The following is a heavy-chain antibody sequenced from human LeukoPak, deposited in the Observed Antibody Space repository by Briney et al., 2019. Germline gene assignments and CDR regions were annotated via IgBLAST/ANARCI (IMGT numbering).Heavy chain of an antibody. CDR3: ARSGSTAFDY. CDR1: GGSISSYY. J-gene: IGHJ4*02. Sequence: SETLSLTCTVSGGSISSYYWSWIRQPPGKGLEWIGYIYYSGSTSYNPSLKSRVTISVDTSKNQFSLELSSVTAADTAVYYCARSGSTAFDYWGQGTLVTVSS. V-gene: IGHV4-59*01. D-gene: IGHD1-26*01. CDR2: IYYSGST.